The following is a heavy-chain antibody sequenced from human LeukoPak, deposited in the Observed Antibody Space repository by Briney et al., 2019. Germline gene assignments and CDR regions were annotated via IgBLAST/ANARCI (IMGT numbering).Heavy chain of an antibody. V-gene: IGHV1-18*01. Sequence: ASVKVSCKASGYTFTSYGISWVRQAPGQGLEWIGWISAYNGNTNYAQKLQGRVTMTTDTSTSTAYMELRSLRSDDTAVYYCARVTYYYDSSGSDSTFDYWGQGTLVTVSS. D-gene: IGHD3-22*01. CDR1: GYTFTSYG. CDR3: ARVTYYYDSSGSDSTFDY. J-gene: IGHJ4*02. CDR2: ISAYNGNT.